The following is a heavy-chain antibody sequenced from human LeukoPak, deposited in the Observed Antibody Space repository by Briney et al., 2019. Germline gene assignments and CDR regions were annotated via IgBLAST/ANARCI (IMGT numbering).Heavy chain of an antibody. Sequence: PGGSLRLSCAASGFTVSSNYMSWVRQAPGKGLEWVSVIYSGGSTYYADSVKGRFTISRDNSKNTLYLQMHSLRAEDTAVYFCASGNREAAFNMSSQGTIVSVSS. V-gene: IGHV3-66*02. D-gene: IGHD1/OR15-1a*01. CDR2: IYSGGST. CDR1: GFTVSSNY. J-gene: IGHJ3*02. CDR3: ASGNREAAFNM.